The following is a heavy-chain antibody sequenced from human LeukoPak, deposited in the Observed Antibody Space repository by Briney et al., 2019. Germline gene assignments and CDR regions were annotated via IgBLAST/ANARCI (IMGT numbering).Heavy chain of an antibody. J-gene: IGHJ5*02. Sequence: GGSLRLSCAASGFTFSSYWMHWVRQAPAKGLVWVSCINSDGSSTSYADSVKGRFTISRDNAKNTLYLQMNSLRAEDTAVYYCARGIAVAAYPGRFDPWGREPWSPSPQ. CDR2: INSDGSST. D-gene: IGHD6-19*01. CDR1: GFTFSSYW. V-gene: IGHV3-74*01. CDR3: ARGIAVAAYPGRFDP.